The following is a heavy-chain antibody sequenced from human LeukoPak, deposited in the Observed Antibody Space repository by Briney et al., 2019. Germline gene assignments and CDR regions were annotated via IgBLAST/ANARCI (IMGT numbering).Heavy chain of an antibody. CDR2: IYYSGST. V-gene: IGHV4-39*01. CDR3: ARHSSPDVVPAAIRSGIAP. J-gene: IGHJ5*02. CDR1: GGSISSSSYY. Sequence: PSETLSLTCTVSGGSISSSSYYWGWIRQPPGKGLEWIGSIYYSGSTYYNPSLKGRVTISVDTSKNQFSLKLSSVPAADTAVYYCARHSSPDVVPAAIRSGIAPWGQGTRVTVSS. D-gene: IGHD2-2*01.